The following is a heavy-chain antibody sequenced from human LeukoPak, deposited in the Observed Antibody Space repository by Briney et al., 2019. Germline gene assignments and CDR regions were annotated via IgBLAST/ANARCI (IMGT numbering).Heavy chain of an antibody. V-gene: IGHV4-38-2*01. J-gene: IGHJ4*02. CDR1: CYSISTGYF. CDR2: IFHSGST. Sequence: PSETLSLTCAVSCYSISTGYFWGWIRQSPGKGLEWIGSIFHSGSTSYNPSLKSRVTLSVDTSKNEFSMTLTSVTAADTAIYYCASPRGTYIDYWGQGTLITVSS. D-gene: IGHD3-16*01. CDR3: ASPRGTYIDY.